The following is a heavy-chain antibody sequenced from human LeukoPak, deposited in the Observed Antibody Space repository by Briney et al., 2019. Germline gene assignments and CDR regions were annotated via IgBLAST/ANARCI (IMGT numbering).Heavy chain of an antibody. D-gene: IGHD3-3*02. CDR1: GFTFSSYS. V-gene: IGHV3-48*01. Sequence: PGGSLRLSCAASGFTFSSYSMNWVRQTPGKGLEWVSYISSSSSTIYYADSVKGRFTISRDNAKNSLYLQMNSLRAEDTAVYYCARELAVDYWGQGTLVTVSS. J-gene: IGHJ4*02. CDR2: ISSSSSTI. CDR3: ARELAVDY.